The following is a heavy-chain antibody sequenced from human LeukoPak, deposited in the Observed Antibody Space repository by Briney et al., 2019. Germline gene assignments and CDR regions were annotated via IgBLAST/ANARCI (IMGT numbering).Heavy chain of an antibody. Sequence: SQTLSLTCTVSGGSISSGSYYWSWIRQSAGKGLEWIGRIYTSGSTNYNPSLKSRVTISVDTSKNQFSLKLNSVTAADTAVYYCAKRGSNTWSDFDYWGQGTLVTVSS. CDR2: IYTSGST. V-gene: IGHV4-61*02. D-gene: IGHD6-13*01. J-gene: IGHJ4*02. CDR1: GGSISSGSYY. CDR3: AKRGSNTWSDFDY.